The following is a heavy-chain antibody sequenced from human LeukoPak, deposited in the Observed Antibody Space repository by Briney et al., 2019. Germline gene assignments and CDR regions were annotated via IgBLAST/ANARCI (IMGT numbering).Heavy chain of an antibody. Sequence: PSETLSLTCTVSGGSISSGSYYWSWIRQPAGKGLEWIGRIYTSGSTNYNPSLKSRVTISVDTSKNQFSLKLSSVTAADTAVYYCARDLGAAAGMEPSWGQGTLVTVSS. D-gene: IGHD6-13*01. J-gene: IGHJ4*02. V-gene: IGHV4-61*02. CDR2: IYTSGST. CDR3: ARDLGAAAGMEPS. CDR1: GGSISSGSYY.